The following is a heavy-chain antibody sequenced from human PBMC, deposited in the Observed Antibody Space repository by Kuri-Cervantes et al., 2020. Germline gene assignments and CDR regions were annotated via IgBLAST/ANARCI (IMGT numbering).Heavy chain of an antibody. V-gene: IGHV5-51*01. CDR1: GYSFTSYW. J-gene: IGHJ4*02. CDR2: IYPGDSDT. D-gene: IGHD3-10*01. CDR3: ASSRTPDYYGSGSPCY. Sequence: GGSLRLSCKGSGYSFTSYWIGWVRQMPGKGLEWMGNIYPGDSDTRYSPSFQGQVTISADKSINTAYLQWSILKASDTAMYYCASSRTPDYYGSGSPCYWGQGTLVTVSS.